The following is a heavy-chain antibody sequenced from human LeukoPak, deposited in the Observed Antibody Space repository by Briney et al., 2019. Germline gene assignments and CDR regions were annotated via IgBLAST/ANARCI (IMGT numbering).Heavy chain of an antibody. V-gene: IGHV3-9*01. CDR2: ISWNSGSI. D-gene: IGHD4-17*01. Sequence: PGRSLRLSCAVSGFTFDDYAMHWVRQAPGKGLEWVSGISWNSGSIGYADSVKGRFTISRDNAKNSLYLQMNSLRAEDTALYYCAKDVHGDGYYFDYWGQGTLVTVSS. CDR3: AKDVHGDGYYFDY. J-gene: IGHJ4*02. CDR1: GFTFDDYA.